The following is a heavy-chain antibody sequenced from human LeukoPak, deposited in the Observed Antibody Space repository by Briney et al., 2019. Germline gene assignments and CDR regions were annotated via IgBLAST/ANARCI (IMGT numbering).Heavy chain of an antibody. J-gene: IGHJ5*02. CDR1: GGSIISHY. Sequence: SETLSLTCTVSGGSIISHYWSWIRQPPGKGLEWMGYIYYSGSTNYNPSLKSRVTISVDTSKNQFSLKLSSVTAADAAVYYCARDPGDWFDPWGQGTLVTVSS. V-gene: IGHV4-59*11. CDR3: ARDPGDWFDP. CDR2: IYYSGST.